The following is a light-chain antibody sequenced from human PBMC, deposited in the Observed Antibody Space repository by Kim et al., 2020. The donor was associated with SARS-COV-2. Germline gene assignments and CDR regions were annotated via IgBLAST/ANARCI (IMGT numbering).Light chain of an antibody. CDR3: QQSYSAWWT. CDR2: AAS. CDR1: QSISSS. J-gene: IGKJ1*01. Sequence: DIQMTQSPSSLSASVGDRVTITCRASQSISSSLNWYQQKPGKAPKVLIYAASSLQSGVPSRFSGSGSGTDFTLTINSLQPEDFATYFCQQSYSAWWTFGQGTKVEIK. V-gene: IGKV1-39*01.